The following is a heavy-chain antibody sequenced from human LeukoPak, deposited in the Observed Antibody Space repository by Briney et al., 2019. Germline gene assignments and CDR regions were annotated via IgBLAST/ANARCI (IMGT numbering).Heavy chain of an antibody. D-gene: IGHD3-16*02. CDR2: INHSGGT. CDR3: ARVSDIMISFGGAISYFDY. V-gene: IGHV4-34*01. J-gene: IGHJ4*02. Sequence: SETLSLTCTLYGDSLNGSYWSWIRQPPGKGLEWIGEINHSGGTHYNPALWSRLTISIDTSKNKFSLQLTSVTAADTGVYFCARVSDIMISFGGAISYFDYWGQGALVTVSS. CDR1: GDSLNGSY.